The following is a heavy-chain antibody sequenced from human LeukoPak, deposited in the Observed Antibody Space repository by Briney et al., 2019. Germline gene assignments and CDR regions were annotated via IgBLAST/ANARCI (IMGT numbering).Heavy chain of an antibody. V-gene: IGHV1-46*01. D-gene: IGHD6-19*01. Sequence: ASVKVSCKASGYTFTGNYMHWVRQAPGQGLEWMGIINPSGGSTSYAQKFQGRVTMTRDMSTSTVYMELSSLRSEDTAVYYCARESSGWGLDIWGQGTMVTVSS. CDR3: ARESSGWGLDI. J-gene: IGHJ3*02. CDR2: INPSGGST. CDR1: GYTFTGNY.